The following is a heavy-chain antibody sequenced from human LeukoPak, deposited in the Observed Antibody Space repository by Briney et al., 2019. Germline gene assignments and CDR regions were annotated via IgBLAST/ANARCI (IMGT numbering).Heavy chain of an antibody. CDR1: GFTFSSYA. V-gene: IGHV1-2*02. Sequence: PGGSLRLSCAASGFTFSSYAMHWVRQAPGKGLEWVGWINPNSGGTNYAQKFQGRVTMTRDTSFSTAYMELSRLRSDDTAVYYCARADLYYYDSSVPGGRWGQGTLVTVSS. J-gene: IGHJ4*02. CDR2: INPNSGGT. CDR3: ARADLYYYDSSVPGGR. D-gene: IGHD3-22*01.